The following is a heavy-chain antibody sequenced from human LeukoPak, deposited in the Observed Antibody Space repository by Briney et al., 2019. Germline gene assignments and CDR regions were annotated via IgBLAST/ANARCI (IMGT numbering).Heavy chain of an antibody. V-gene: IGHV4-34*01. Sequence: SETLSLTCAVYGGSFSTYYWSWIRQTPGKGLEWIGQINHSGNTNYNPSLKSRVTISVDTSKNQFSLKLTSVTAADTAVYYCARNSSSSRAFDIWGQGTRVTVSS. D-gene: IGHD6-13*01. J-gene: IGHJ3*02. CDR2: INHSGNT. CDR3: ARNSSSSRAFDI. CDR1: GGSFSTYY.